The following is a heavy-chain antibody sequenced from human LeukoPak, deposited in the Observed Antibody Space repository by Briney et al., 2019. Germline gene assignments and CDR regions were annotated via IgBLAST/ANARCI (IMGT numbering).Heavy chain of an antibody. J-gene: IGHJ4*02. V-gene: IGHV3-53*01. CDR3: ARDAGSRYFDN. Sequence: GGSLRLSCAASGFSVSNNYMTWVRQAPGKGLEWVSAITSDGGTYYADSMKGRFTISRDNSKNALYLQMNSLRAEDTAVYYCARDAGSRYFDNWGQGALVTVSS. D-gene: IGHD3-10*01. CDR2: ITSDGGT. CDR1: GFSVSNNY.